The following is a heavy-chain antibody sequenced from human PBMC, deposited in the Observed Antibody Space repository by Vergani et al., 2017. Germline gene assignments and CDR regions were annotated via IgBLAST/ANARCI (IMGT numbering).Heavy chain of an antibody. CDR1: GGSVSSGSYY. V-gene: IGHV4-61*01. J-gene: IGHJ6*02. CDR2: IYYSGST. Sequence: QVQLQESGPGLVKPSETLSLTCTVSGGSVSSGSYYWSWIRQPPGKGLEWIGYIYYSGSTNYNPSLKSLVTISVDTSKNQFSLRLNSVTAADTAVYYCARGLFYYYYYGMDVWGQGTTVTVSS. CDR3: ARGLFYYYYYGMDV.